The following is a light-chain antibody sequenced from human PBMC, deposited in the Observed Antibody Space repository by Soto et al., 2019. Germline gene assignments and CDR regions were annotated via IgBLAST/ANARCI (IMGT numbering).Light chain of an antibody. J-gene: IGLJ3*02. CDR2: FNSDGSH. CDR1: SGHSSYA. CDR3: QTWDSGIWV. V-gene: IGLV4-69*01. Sequence: QPVLTQSPSASASLGASVKLTCTLSSGHSSYAIAWHQQQPEKGPRYLMKFNSDGSHSKGDGIPDRFSGSSSGAERYLTISSLQSEDEADYYCQTWDSGIWVFGGGTKLTV.